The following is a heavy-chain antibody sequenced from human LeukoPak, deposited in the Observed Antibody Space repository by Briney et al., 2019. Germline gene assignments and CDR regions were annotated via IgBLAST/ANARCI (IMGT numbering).Heavy chain of an antibody. Sequence: MASETLSLTCAVSGGSISSGGYSWSWIRQPPGKGLEWIGYIYHSGSTYYNPSLKSRVTISVDRSKNQFSLKLSSVTAADTAVYYCARGDAFDIWGQGTMVTVSS. CDR1: GGSISSGGYS. V-gene: IGHV4-30-2*01. CDR3: ARGDAFDI. CDR2: IYHSGST. J-gene: IGHJ3*02.